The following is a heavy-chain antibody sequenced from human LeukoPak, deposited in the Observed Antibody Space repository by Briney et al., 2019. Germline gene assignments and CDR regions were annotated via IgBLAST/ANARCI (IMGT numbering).Heavy chain of an antibody. J-gene: IGHJ3*02. CDR3: ARHSKLLRLGAFDI. CDR1: GGSISSSSYY. CDR2: IYYSGST. D-gene: IGHD2-15*01. Sequence: KPSETLSPTCTVSGGSISSSSYYWGWIRQPPGKGLEWIGSIYYSGSTYYNPSLKSRVTISVDTSKNQFSLKLSSVTAADTAVYYCARHSKLLRLGAFDIWGQGTMVTVSS. V-gene: IGHV4-39*01.